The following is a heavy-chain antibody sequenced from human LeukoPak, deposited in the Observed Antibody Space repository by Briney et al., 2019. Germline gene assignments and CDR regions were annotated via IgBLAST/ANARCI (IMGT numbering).Heavy chain of an antibody. CDR1: GFTFSSYS. Sequence: GSLRLSCAASGFTFSSYSMNWVRQAPGKGLEWVSSISSSSSYIYYADSVKGRFTISRDNAKNSLYLQMNSLRAEDTAVYYCAREGGSDYDSSGYFDYWGQGTLVTVS. J-gene: IGHJ4*02. D-gene: IGHD3-22*01. CDR3: AREGGSDYDSSGYFDY. V-gene: IGHV3-21*01. CDR2: ISSSSSYI.